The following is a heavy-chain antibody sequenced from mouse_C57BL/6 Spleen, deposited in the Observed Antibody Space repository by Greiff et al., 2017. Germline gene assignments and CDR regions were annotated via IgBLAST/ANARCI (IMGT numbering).Heavy chain of an antibody. V-gene: IGHV5-17*01. Sequence: DVKLVESGGGLVKPGGSLKLSCAASGFTFSDYGMHWVRQAPEKGLEWVAYISSGSSTIYYADTVQGRFTISRDNAKNTLFLQMTSLRSDDTAMYYCARMDYYGSSYDAMDYWGQGTSVTVSS. CDR3: ARMDYYGSSYDAMDY. J-gene: IGHJ4*01. CDR2: ISSGSSTI. D-gene: IGHD1-1*01. CDR1: GFTFSDYG.